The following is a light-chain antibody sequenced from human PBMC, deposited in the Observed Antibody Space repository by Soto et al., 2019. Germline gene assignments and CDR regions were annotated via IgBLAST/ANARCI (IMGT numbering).Light chain of an antibody. CDR2: GAS. J-gene: IGKJ5*01. CDR3: QQYEKWPPSIT. V-gene: IGKV3-15*01. CDR1: QSLGTN. Sequence: EIVLTQSPATLSVSPGERAILSCRASQSLGTNLAWYQQKPGQAPRLLIYGASSRATGFPARFSGSGSGTEFTLTIDSLQSEDFALYYCQQYEKWPPSITFGQGTRLEIK.